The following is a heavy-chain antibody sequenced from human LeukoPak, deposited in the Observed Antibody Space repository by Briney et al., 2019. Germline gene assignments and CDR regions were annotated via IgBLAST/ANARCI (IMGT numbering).Heavy chain of an antibody. CDR1: GYTFTSYG. CDR3: AREDGIVVVNSRRSFDY. J-gene: IGHJ4*02. CDR2: ISAYNGNT. Sequence: ASVKVSCKASGYTFTSYGISWVRQAPGQGLEWMGWISAYNGNTNYAQKLQGRVTMTTDTSTSTAYMELRSLRSDDTAAYYCAREDGIVVVNSRRSFDYWGQGTLVTVSS. V-gene: IGHV1-18*01. D-gene: IGHD3-22*01.